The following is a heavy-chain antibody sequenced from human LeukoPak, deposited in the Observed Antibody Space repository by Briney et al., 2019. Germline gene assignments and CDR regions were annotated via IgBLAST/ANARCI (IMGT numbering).Heavy chain of an antibody. CDR3: ARDQVTTSYFTGMDV. J-gene: IGHJ6*02. Sequence: PGGSLRLSCAASGFTFSRYAIHWVRQAPGKGLEWVAVLSYDGTSKYYADSVKGRFSISRDNSKNTLYLQMNSLRAEDTAVYYCARDQVTTSYFTGMDVWGQGTTVTVSS. CDR2: LSYDGTSK. CDR1: GFTFSRYA. V-gene: IGHV3-30*04. D-gene: IGHD4-17*01.